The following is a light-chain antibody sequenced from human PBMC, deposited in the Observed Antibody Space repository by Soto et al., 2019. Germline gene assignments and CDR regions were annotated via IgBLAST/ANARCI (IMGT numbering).Light chain of an antibody. V-gene: IGKV3-20*01. CDR3: HQYNYSPWT. J-gene: IGKJ1*01. CDR2: GAS. Sequence: EIVLTQSPGTLSLSQGERATLSCRASQSVGSNYLAWYQQKPGQAPRLLIYGASSRATGIPDRFSGGGSGTDFTLTISRLEPEDFAFYYCHQYNYSPWTLGQGTKVDIK. CDR1: QSVGSNY.